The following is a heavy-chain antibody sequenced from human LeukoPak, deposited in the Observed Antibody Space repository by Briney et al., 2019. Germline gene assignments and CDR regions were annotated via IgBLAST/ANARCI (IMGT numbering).Heavy chain of an antibody. V-gene: IGHV1-46*01. CDR1: GYTFTSYG. J-gene: IGHJ4*02. CDR2: INPSGGST. CDR3: ARDHVHYDSSGYSLRFDY. Sequence: ALVKVFCKASGYTFTSYGISWVRQAPGQGLEWMGIINPSGGSTSYAQKFQGRVTMTRDTSTSTVYMELSSLRSEDTAVYYCARDHVHYDSSGYSLRFDYWGQGTLVTVSS. D-gene: IGHD3-22*01.